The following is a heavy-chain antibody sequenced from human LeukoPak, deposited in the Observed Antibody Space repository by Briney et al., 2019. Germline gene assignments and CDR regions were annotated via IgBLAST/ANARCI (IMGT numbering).Heavy chain of an antibody. D-gene: IGHD1-26*01. V-gene: IGHV4-39*01. CDR3: ASSVGANRINAFDM. Sequence: SETLSVTCTVSGGSISSGFYYWGWIRQPPGKGLEWIGSVYYSGSAYYSPSLKSRVTISVDTSKNQFSLRLSSVTAADTALYYCASSVGANRINAFDMWGQGTMVTVSS. CDR1: GGSISSGFYY. CDR2: VYYSGSA. J-gene: IGHJ3*02.